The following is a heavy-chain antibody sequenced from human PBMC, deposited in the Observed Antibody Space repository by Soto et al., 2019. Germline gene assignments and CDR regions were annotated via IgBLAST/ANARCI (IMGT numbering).Heavy chain of an antibody. V-gene: IGHV3-23*01. Sequence: EVQLLESGGGLVQPGGSLRLSCAASGFTFSTYAMSWVRQAPRKGLEWVSAISGNGGDYTYYADSMKGRFTISRDNSKNPLYLQMNSLRAEDTAVYYCVPLCRYCSTTTPSWGQGTLVTVSS. J-gene: IGHJ4*02. CDR1: GFTFSTYA. CDR3: VPLCRYCSTTTPS. CDR2: ISGNGGDYT. D-gene: IGHD2-2*01.